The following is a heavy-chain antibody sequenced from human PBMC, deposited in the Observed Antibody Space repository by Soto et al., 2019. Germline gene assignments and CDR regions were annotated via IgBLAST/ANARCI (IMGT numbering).Heavy chain of an antibody. D-gene: IGHD4-4*01. CDR2: IFDSGNA. CDR1: GGSINSYC. CDR3: ARHRRTTVAKFCFDN. Sequence: QVQLQESGPGLVKPSETLSLTCTVSGGSINSYCWSWIRQPPGKGLEWIAYIFDSGNANYNPSLKSRVTISVDTSKNQFSLKLTSVTAADTAVYYCARHRRTTVAKFCFDNWGQGARVTVSS. J-gene: IGHJ4*02. V-gene: IGHV4-59*08.